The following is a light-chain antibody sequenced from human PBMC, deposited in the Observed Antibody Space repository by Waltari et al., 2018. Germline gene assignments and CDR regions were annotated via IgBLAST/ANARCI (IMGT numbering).Light chain of an antibody. CDR1: SCSVSSNYY. CDR3: VLYMGSGISQ. V-gene: IGLV8-61*01. Sequence: QTVVTQEPSFSVSPGGTVTLTFGLSSCSVSSNYYPSWYQQTPGQAPRTLIYSTNTRSSGVPDRFSGSILGNKAALTITGAQADDESDYYCVLYMGSGISQFGGGTKLTVL. CDR2: STN. J-gene: IGLJ2*01.